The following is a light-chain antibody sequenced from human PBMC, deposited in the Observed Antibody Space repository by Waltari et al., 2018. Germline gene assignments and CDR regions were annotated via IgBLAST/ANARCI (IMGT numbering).Light chain of an antibody. CDR3: TSRDISGDVV. Sequence: SSELTQDPGVSVAWGQTVRITCQGDSLRLYYASWCRQKQGQAPVLLIYGKNNRPSGIPDRFSASSSGETASLTITGAQAEDEAYYYCTSRDISGDVVFGGGTKLTVL. V-gene: IGLV3-19*01. CDR1: SLRLYY. CDR2: GKN. J-gene: IGLJ2*01.